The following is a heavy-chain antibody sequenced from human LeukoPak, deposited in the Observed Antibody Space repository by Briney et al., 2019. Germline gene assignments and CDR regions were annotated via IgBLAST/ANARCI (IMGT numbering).Heavy chain of an antibody. J-gene: IGHJ5*02. CDR2: INPNSGGT. Sequence: ASVKVSCKASGYTFTGYYMHWVRQAPGQGLEWMGWINPNSGGTNYAQKFQGWVTMTRDTSISTAYMELSRLRSDDTAVYYCARRSGATVTTYWFDPWGQGTLVTVSS. V-gene: IGHV1-2*04. CDR3: ARRSGATVTTYWFDP. CDR1: GYTFTGYY. D-gene: IGHD4-17*01.